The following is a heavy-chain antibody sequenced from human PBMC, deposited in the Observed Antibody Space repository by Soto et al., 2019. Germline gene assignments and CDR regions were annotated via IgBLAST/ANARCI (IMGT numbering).Heavy chain of an antibody. Sequence: SVKVSCKASGGTFSSYAISWVRQAPGQGLEWMGGIIPIVGTANYAQKFQGRVTITADKSTSTAYMELSSLRSEETDVYYCAREGYSYGDYSSYYGRHVWGQGTTVPVSS. V-gene: IGHV1-69*06. J-gene: IGHJ6*02. CDR3: AREGYSYGDYSSYYGRHV. CDR1: GGTFSSYA. CDR2: IIPIVGTA. D-gene: IGHD5-18*01.